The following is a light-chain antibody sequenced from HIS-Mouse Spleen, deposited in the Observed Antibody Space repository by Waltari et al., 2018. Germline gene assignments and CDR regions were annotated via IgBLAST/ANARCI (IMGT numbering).Light chain of an antibody. CDR2: SNN. J-gene: IGLJ3*02. V-gene: IGLV1-44*01. CDR3: AAWDDSLNGWV. CDR1: SSNIGSNT. Sequence: QSVLTQPPSASGTPGQRVTISCSGSSSNIGSNTVNWYQQLPGTAPKLLLYSNNQRPSGVPDRFSGSKSGTSACLAISGLQSEDEADYYCAAWDDSLNGWVFGGGTKLTVL.